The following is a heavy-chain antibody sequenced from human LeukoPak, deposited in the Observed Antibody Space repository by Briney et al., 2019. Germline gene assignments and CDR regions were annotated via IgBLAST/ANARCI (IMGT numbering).Heavy chain of an antibody. D-gene: IGHD3-10*01. V-gene: IGHV1-46*01. CDR1: GYTFTSYY. CDR2: INPSGCST. Sequence: ASVKVSCKASGYTFTSYYMHWVRQAPGQGLEWMGIINPSGCSTSFAQRFNGRVTMTRDTSTSTVYMELSSLRSEDTAVYSCARDGWLDYWGQGTLVTVSS. J-gene: IGHJ4*02. CDR3: ARDGWLDY.